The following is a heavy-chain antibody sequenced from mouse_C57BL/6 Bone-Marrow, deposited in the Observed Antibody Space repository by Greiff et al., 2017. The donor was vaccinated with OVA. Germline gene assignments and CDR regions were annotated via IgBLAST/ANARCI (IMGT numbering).Heavy chain of an antibody. V-gene: IGHV8-8*01. CDR3: ARIEDYSNDGMYYYAMDY. CDR1: GFSLSTFGMG. CDR2: IWWDDDK. Sequence: QVTLKESGPGILQPSQTLSLTCSFSGFSLSTFGMGVGWIRQPSGKGLEWLAHIWWDDDKYYNPALKSRLTISKDTSKNQVFLKIANVDTADTATYYCARIEDYSNDGMYYYAMDYWGQGTSVTVSS. J-gene: IGHJ4*01. D-gene: IGHD2-12*01.